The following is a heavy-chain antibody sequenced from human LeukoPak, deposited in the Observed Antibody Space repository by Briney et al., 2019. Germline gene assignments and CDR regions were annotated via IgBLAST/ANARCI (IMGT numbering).Heavy chain of an antibody. CDR3: ARDRSLYSSSWHDVFDY. Sequence: PSETLSLTCAVYGGSFSGYYWTWIRQPPGKGLQWIGEINQGGNINYNPSLKSRVSISVDTSKNQFSLKLSSVTAADTAVYYCARDRSLYSSSWHDVFDYWGQGTLVTVSS. J-gene: IGHJ4*02. D-gene: IGHD6-13*01. V-gene: IGHV4-34*01. CDR1: GGSFSGYY. CDR2: INQGGNI.